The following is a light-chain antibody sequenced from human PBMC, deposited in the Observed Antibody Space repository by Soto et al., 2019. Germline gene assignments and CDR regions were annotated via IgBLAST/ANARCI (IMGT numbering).Light chain of an antibody. CDR2: GAS. CDR1: QSVSSN. Sequence: EIVMTQSPATLSVSPGERATLSCRASQSVSSNLAWYQQKPGQAPRLLIYGASTRATGIPARFSGSGSGTEVTLTISSRQSEDVAVEYCQQYNNWPRTFGQGTKVEIK. J-gene: IGKJ1*01. V-gene: IGKV3-15*01. CDR3: QQYNNWPRT.